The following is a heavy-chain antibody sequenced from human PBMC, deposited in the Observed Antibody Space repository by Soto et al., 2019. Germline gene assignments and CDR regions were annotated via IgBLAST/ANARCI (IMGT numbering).Heavy chain of an antibody. Sequence: SETLSLTCTISGGSISSYYWSWIRQPPGKGLEWIGYIYYSGSTNYNPSLKSRVTISVDTSKNQFSLKLSSVTAADTAVYYCERFGVAAGYYFDYWGQGTLVTVSS. CDR2: IYYSGST. CDR1: GGSISSYY. D-gene: IGHD6-13*01. CDR3: ERFGVAAGYYFDY. V-gene: IGHV4-59*01. J-gene: IGHJ4*02.